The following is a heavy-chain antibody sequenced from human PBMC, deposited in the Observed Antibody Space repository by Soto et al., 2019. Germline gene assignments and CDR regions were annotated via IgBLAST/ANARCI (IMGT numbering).Heavy chain of an antibody. CDR3: ACGTIRHGYYSAMDV. V-gene: IGHV1-46*01. CDR2: INPSGGST. J-gene: IGHJ6*02. D-gene: IGHD2-21*01. Sequence: QAQLVQSGAEVKKPGASVKVSCKASGYGFTTSYMHWVRQAPGQGPEWMGIINPSGGSTGYAPKCEGRLPMTRDTSTASVYMELSSLRSADTAVYYCACGTIRHGYYSAMDVWGQGTTVTVSS. CDR1: GYGFTTSY.